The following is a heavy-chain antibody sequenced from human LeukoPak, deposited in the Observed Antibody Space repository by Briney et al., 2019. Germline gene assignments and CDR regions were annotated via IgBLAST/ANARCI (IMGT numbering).Heavy chain of an antibody. CDR2: IYHSGST. CDR1: GYSISSGYY. J-gene: IGHJ3*02. Sequence: SETLSLTCAVSGYSISSGYYWGWIRQPPGKGLEWIGSIYHSGSTYYNPSLESRVTISVDTSKNQFSLKLSSVTAADTAVYYCARPDVYCSSTSCLDAFDIWGQGTMVTVSS. V-gene: IGHV4-38-2*01. CDR3: ARPDVYCSSTSCLDAFDI. D-gene: IGHD2-2*01.